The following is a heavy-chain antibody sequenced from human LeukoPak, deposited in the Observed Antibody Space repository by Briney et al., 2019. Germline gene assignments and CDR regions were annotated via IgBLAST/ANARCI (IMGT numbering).Heavy chain of an antibody. V-gene: IGHV4-39*01. CDR2: IYYSGGT. Sequence: SETLSLTCTVSGGSISSSSYYWGWIRQPPGKGLEWIGGIYYSGGTYYNPSLKSRVTISVDTSKNQFSLKLSSVTAADTAVYYCARLGEYSSGWYTYWYFDLWGRGTLVTVSS. CDR3: ARLGEYSSGWYTYWYFDL. CDR1: GGSISSSSYY. D-gene: IGHD6-19*01. J-gene: IGHJ2*01.